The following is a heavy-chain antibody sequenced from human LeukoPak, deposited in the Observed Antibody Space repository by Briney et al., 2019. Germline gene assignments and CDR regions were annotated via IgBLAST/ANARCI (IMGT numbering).Heavy chain of an antibody. D-gene: IGHD3-3*01. J-gene: IGHJ4*02. CDR3: AKDSDYDFWSGYYAVFDY. Sequence: GGSLRLSCVASKFIFSNYAMSWVRQAPGKGLEWVSSISGTDDSTNYADSVKGRFTISRDNSQNALYLQMNSLRAEDTAVYYCAKDSDYDFWSGYYAVFDYWGQGTLVTVSS. CDR2: ISGTDDST. V-gene: IGHV3-23*01. CDR1: KFIFSNYA.